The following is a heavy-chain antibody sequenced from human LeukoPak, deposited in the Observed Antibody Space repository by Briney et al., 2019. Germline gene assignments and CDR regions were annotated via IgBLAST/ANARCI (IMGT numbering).Heavy chain of an antibody. CDR1: GFTFSSYD. CDR2: IGTAGDT. J-gene: IGHJ2*01. D-gene: IGHD6-19*01. V-gene: IGHV3-13*01. CDR3: ARGMVEVVAGTSWYFDL. Sequence: GGPLRLSCAASGFTFSSYDMHWVRQATGKGLEWVSAIGTAGDTYYPGSVKGRFTISRENAKNSLYLQMNSLRAGDTAVYYCARGMVEVVAGTSWYFDLWGRGTLVTVSS.